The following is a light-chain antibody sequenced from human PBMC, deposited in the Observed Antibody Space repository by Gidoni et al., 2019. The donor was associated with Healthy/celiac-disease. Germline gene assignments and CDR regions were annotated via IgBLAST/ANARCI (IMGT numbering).Light chain of an antibody. CDR1: SSDVGGYNY. V-gene: IGLV2-14*01. CDR3: SSYTSSSTPYV. Sequence: QSSLTQPASVSGSPVQSLTISCTGTSSDVGGYNYVSWYQQHPGKAPKLMIYDVSNRPSGVSNRFSGSKSGNTASLNISGLQAEDEADYYCSSYTSSSTPYVFGTGTKVTVL. CDR2: DVS. J-gene: IGLJ1*01.